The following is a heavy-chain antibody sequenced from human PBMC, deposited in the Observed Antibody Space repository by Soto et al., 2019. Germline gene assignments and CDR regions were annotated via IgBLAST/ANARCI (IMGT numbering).Heavy chain of an antibody. CDR2: IIPYFHTA. V-gene: IGHV1-69*06. CDR1: AVSFSSNA. CDR3: ARLKGPYGGTSRGGFDI. J-gene: IGHJ3*02. Sequence: QVQLVQSGAEVKKSGSSVKVSCKASAVSFSSNALTWVRQAPGQGLEWMGGIIPYFHTANYAQKFQGRVTIPADKSTSTAYMELTSLRSEDTAVYYCARLKGPYGGTSRGGFDIWGQGTMVTVSS. D-gene: IGHD4-17*01.